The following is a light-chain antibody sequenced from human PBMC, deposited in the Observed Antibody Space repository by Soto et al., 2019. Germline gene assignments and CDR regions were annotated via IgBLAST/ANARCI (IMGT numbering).Light chain of an antibody. Sequence: QSVLTQPPSASGTPGERGTIYCSGRSANMGRNTVNWYQQLPGTAPKLLICCDNQRPSGVPDRFSGSKSGTSASLAISGLQSEDEADYYCAVWDDSLNGFVFGAGTKLTVL. V-gene: IGLV1-44*01. CDR1: SANMGRNT. CDR2: CDN. CDR3: AVWDDSLNGFV. J-gene: IGLJ1*01.